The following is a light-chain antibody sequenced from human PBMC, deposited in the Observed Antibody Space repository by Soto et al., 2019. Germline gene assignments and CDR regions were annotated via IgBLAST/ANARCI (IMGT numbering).Light chain of an antibody. CDR2: DAS. CDR3: QQYGTSPCT. Sequence: DIQMTQSPSTLSASVGDRVTITCRASQSISSWLAWYQQKPGKAPKLLIYDASSLESGVPSRFSGSGSGTEFTLIISRLEPEDFAMYYCQQYGTSPCTFGQGTRLEIK. V-gene: IGKV1-5*01. CDR1: QSISSW. J-gene: IGKJ2*02.